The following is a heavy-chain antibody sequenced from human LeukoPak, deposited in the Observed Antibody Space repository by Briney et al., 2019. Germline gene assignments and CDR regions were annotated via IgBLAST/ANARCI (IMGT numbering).Heavy chain of an antibody. D-gene: IGHD6-19*01. CDR1: GFTFSTYW. Sequence: GGSLRLFCAASGFTFSTYWMTWVRQAPGKGLEWVANIKEDGSDKYYVDSLKGRFTISRDNAKNSLLLQMNSLRVEDTAVYYCARGVGYRSGWFDYWGQGTLVIVSS. V-gene: IGHV3-7*05. CDR3: ARGVGYRSGWFDY. J-gene: IGHJ4*02. CDR2: IKEDGSDK.